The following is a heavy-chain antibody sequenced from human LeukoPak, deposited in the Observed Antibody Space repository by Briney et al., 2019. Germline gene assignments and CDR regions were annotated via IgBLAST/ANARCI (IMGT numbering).Heavy chain of an antibody. V-gene: IGHV4-59*08. D-gene: IGHD1-26*01. Sequence: SETLTLTFTVSGGAKQSWYYRWLRQTPGKGLEWIGYIYYSGSTNYNPSLESRVTISEDTSKNQFSLKMSSVTAADTAVYFCARHGASGSLSYYSDYWGQGTLVTVSS. CDR1: GGAKQSWY. J-gene: IGHJ4*02. CDR3: ARHGASGSLSYYSDY. CDR2: IYYSGST.